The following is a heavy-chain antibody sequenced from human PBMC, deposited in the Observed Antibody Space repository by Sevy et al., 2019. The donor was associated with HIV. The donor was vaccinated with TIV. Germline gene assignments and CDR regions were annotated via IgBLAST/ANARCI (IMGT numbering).Heavy chain of an antibody. CDR3: ARHRRDSGSYRALYYYYMDV. D-gene: IGHD1-26*01. CDR1: GYSISSGYY. CDR2: IYDSGST. V-gene: IGHV4-38-2*01. J-gene: IGHJ6*03. Sequence: SETLSLTCAVSGYSISSGYYWGWIRQPPGKGLEWIGSIYDSGSTYYNPSLKSRVTISVDTSKNQFSLKLSSVTAADTAVYYCARHRRDSGSYRALYYYYMDVWGKGTTVTVSS.